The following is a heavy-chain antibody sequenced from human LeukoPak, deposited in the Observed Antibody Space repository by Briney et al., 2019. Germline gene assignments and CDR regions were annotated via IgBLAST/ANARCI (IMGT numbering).Heavy chain of an antibody. D-gene: IGHD2-15*01. CDR3: VEDVVVIVTAKPGI. CDR2: IGGSGDTT. CDR1: GVTFDDYG. J-gene: IGHJ4*02. V-gene: IGHV3-23*01. Sequence: GGSLRLSCAASGVTFDDYGMSWVRQAPGKGLEWVSSIGGSGDTTYYADAVKGRFTISRDNSKNTLYLQMNSLRVDDTAVYYCVEDVVVIVTAKPGIWGQGTLVAVSS.